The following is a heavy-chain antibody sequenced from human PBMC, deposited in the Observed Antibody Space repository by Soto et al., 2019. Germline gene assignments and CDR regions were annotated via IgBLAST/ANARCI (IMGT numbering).Heavy chain of an antibody. CDR1: GGTFSSYA. Sequence: ASVKVSCKASGGTFSSYAISWVRQAPGQGLEWMGGIIPIFGTANYAQKFQGRVTITADESTCTAYMELSSLRSEDTAVYYCVRTPVSYCYDSSGPNYYCDYWRQGTLVTVSS. CDR2: IIPIFGTA. J-gene: IGHJ4*02. CDR3: VRTPVSYCYDSSGPNYYCDY. D-gene: IGHD3-22*01. V-gene: IGHV1-69*13.